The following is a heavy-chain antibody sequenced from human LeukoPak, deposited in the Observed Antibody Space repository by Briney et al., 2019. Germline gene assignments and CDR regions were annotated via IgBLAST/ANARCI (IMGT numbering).Heavy chain of an antibody. Sequence: GGSLRLSCAASGFTFSSYAMSWVRQAPGKGLEWVSAISGSGDSTYYGDSVKGRFTISRDNAENSLCLQMNSLRVEDTAVYYCAARSSGNPYFWGQGTLVTVSS. CDR2: ISGSGDST. D-gene: IGHD1-26*01. J-gene: IGHJ4*02. V-gene: IGHV3-23*01. CDR3: AARSSGNPYF. CDR1: GFTFSSYA.